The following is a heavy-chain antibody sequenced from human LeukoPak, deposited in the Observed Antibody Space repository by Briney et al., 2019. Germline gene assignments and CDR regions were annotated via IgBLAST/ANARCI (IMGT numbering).Heavy chain of an antibody. Sequence: GGSLRLSCAASGFTVSSNYMGWVRQARGKGLEWVSVIYSGGSTFFADSVKGRFTISRDNSKNTLYLQMNSLRADDTAVYYCAREHQLLYLDYWGQGTLVTVSS. J-gene: IGHJ4*02. V-gene: IGHV3-66*02. CDR1: GFTVSSNY. CDR2: IYSGGST. D-gene: IGHD2-2*01. CDR3: AREHQLLYLDY.